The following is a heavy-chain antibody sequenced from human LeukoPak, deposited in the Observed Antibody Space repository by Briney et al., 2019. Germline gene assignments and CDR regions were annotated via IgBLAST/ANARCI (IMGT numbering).Heavy chain of an antibody. J-gene: IGHJ4*02. CDR1: GFTVSSNY. D-gene: IGHD6-13*01. Sequence: GGSLRLSCAASGFTVSSNYMSWARQAPGKGLEWVSVIYSGGSTYYADSVKGRFTISRDNSKSTLYLQMNSLRAEDTAVYYCARDLGSSYDYWGQGTLVTVSS. CDR3: ARDLGSSYDY. V-gene: IGHV3-66*02. CDR2: IYSGGST.